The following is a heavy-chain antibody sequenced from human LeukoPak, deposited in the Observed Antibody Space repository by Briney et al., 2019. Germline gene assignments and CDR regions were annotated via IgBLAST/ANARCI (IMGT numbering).Heavy chain of an antibody. Sequence: QTLSLTCTVSGGSISSGDYYWSWIRQPPGKGLEWIGYIYYSGSTYYNPSLKSRVTISVDTSKNQFSLKLSSVTAADTAVYYCAREDFWRGYDAFDIWGQGTMVTVSS. CDR2: IYYSGST. CDR1: GGSISSGDYY. J-gene: IGHJ3*02. V-gene: IGHV4-30-4*08. D-gene: IGHD3-3*01. CDR3: AREDFWRGYDAFDI.